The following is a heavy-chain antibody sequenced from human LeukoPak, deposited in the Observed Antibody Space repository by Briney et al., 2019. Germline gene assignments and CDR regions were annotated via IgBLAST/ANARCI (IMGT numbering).Heavy chain of an antibody. CDR2: INHSGST. J-gene: IGHJ3*02. D-gene: IGHD6-13*01. CDR1: GGSFSGYY. V-gene: IGHV4-34*01. CDR3: ARVPGYSSSWGAFDI. Sequence: PSETLSLTCAVYGGSFSGYYWSWIRQPPGKGLEWIGEINHSGSTNYNPSLKSRVTISVDTSKNQFSLKLSSVTAADTAVYYCARVPGYSSSWGAFDIWGQGTMVTVSS.